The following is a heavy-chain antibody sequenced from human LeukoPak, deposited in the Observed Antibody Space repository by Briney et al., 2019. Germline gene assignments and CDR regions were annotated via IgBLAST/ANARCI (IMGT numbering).Heavy chain of an antibody. V-gene: IGHV4-38-2*02. CDR3: ARVVGATGGGEFDP. CDR1: GYSISSGYY. CDR2: IYHSGST. J-gene: IGHJ5*02. Sequence: SETLSLTCTVSGYSISSGYYWGWIRQPPGKGLEWIGSIYHSGSTYYNPSLKSRVTISVDTSKNQFSLKLSSVTAADTAVYYCARVVGATGGGEFDPWGQGTLVTVSS. D-gene: IGHD1-26*01.